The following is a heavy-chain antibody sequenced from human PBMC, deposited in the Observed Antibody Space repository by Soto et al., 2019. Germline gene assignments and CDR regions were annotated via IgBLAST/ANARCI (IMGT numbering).Heavy chain of an antibody. J-gene: IGHJ4*02. D-gene: IGHD3-22*01. V-gene: IGHV4-39*01. CDR2: IYYSGST. Sequence: QLQLQESGPGLVKPSETLSLTCTVSGGSISSSSYYWGWIRQPPGKGLEWIGSIYYSGSTYYNPSLKSRVTIPVDTSTNQFSLKLSSVTAADTAVYYCARLGLGYDSSGYQRSYWGQGTLVTVSS. CDR1: GGSISSSSYY. CDR3: ARLGLGYDSSGYQRSY.